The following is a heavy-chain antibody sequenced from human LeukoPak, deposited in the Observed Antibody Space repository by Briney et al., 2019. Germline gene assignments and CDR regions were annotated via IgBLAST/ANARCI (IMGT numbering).Heavy chain of an antibody. J-gene: IGHJ3*02. Sequence: GGSLRLSCVASRFSFSTSEMSWVRQAPGKGLEWLSYISITGSDIIYADSVKGRFTMSRDNAKNSLFLQMNSLRAEGTALYYCARETRDTSGFGAFDIWGRGTMVIVS. D-gene: IGHD3-22*01. CDR1: RFSFSTSE. V-gene: IGHV3-48*03. CDR2: ISITGSDI. CDR3: ARETRDTSGFGAFDI.